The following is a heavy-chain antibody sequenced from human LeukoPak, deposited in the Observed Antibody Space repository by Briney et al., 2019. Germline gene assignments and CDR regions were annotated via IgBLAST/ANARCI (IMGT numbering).Heavy chain of an antibody. D-gene: IGHD1-7*01. CDR2: TYYRSKWYN. J-gene: IGHJ4*02. V-gene: IGHV6-1*01. CDR1: GESVSSTGAA. CDR3: VRGNYNFDY. Sequence: SQTLSLTCAISGESVSSTGAAWNWIRQSPSGGLEWLGRTYYRSKWYNEYAEHVKSRISISPDTSKNQFFLQLNSVIPEDTAVYYCVRGNYNFDYWGQGTLVTVSS.